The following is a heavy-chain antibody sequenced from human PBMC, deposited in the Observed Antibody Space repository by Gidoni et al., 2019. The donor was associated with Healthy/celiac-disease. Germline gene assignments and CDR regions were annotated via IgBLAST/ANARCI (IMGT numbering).Heavy chain of an antibody. CDR3: AKDGTPFIVVVPAATYYFDY. J-gene: IGHJ4*02. CDR1: GFTFSSYA. Sequence: EVQLLESGGGLVQPGGSLRLSCAASGFTFSSYAMSWVRQAPGKGLEWVSAIIGSGGSTYYADSVKGRFTSSRDNSKNTLYLQMNSLRAEDTAVYYCAKDGTPFIVVVPAATYYFDYWGQGTLVTVSS. D-gene: IGHD2-2*01. CDR2: IIGSGGST. V-gene: IGHV3-23*01.